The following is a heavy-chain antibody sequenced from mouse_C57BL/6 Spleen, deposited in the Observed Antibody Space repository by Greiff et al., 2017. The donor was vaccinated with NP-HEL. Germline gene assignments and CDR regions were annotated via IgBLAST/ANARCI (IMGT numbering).Heavy chain of an antibody. CDR1: GYTFTDYY. CDR2: INPNNGGT. V-gene: IGHV1-26*01. D-gene: IGHD1-1*01. CDR3: ARSGRYGSSHRYFDV. Sequence: EVQLQQSGPELVKPGASVKISCKASGYTFTDYYMNWVKQSHGKSLEWIGDINPNNGGTSYNQKFKGKATLTVDKSSSTAYMELRSLTSEDSAVYYCARSGRYGSSHRYFDVWGTGTTVTVSS. J-gene: IGHJ1*03.